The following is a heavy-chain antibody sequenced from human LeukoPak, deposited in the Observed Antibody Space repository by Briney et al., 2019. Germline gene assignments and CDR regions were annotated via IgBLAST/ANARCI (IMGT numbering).Heavy chain of an antibody. CDR1: GGSFSSGQY. J-gene: IGHJ5*02. V-gene: IGHV4-34*01. CDR3: ARGSYYDFWSGLNGGHWFAP. CDR2: INHSGSS. D-gene: IGHD3-3*01. Sequence: SETLSLTCAVFGGSFSSGQYWSWIRQPPGKGLEWIGEINHSGSSNYNPALKSRVTISVDTSKNQFSLKLSSVTAADTAVYYCARGSYYDFWSGLNGGHWFAPWGQGTLVTVSS.